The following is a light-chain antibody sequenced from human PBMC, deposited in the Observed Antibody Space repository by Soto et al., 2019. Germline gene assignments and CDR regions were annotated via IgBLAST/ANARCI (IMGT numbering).Light chain of an antibody. Sequence: EIVLTQSPATLSLSPGERATLSCTASQSIANYFAWYQQRPGQTPRLLSSDASNRATGIPARFSGSGSGTDCTLTISSREPDDCAVYYCQQRSNWPRAFGQGTQVESK. CDR2: DAS. CDR1: QSIANY. CDR3: QQRSNWPRA. J-gene: IGKJ1*01. V-gene: IGKV3-11*01.